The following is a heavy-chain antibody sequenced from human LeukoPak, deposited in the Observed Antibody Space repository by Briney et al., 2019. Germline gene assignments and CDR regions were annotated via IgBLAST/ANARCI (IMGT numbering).Heavy chain of an antibody. Sequence: PGGSLRLSCAASGFTFSSNGMHWVRQAPGKGLEWVAVIWYDGSNKYYADSVKGRFTISRDNSKNTLYLQMNSLRAEDTAVYYCAKDTYCSGGSCYPYYFDYWGQGTLVTVSS. D-gene: IGHD2-15*01. V-gene: IGHV3-33*06. CDR2: IWYDGSNK. CDR1: GFTFSSNG. CDR3: AKDTYCSGGSCYPYYFDY. J-gene: IGHJ4*02.